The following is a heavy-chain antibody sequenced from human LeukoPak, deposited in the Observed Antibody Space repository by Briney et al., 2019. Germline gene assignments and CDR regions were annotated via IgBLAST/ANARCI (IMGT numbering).Heavy chain of an antibody. J-gene: IGHJ3*02. CDR2: ISSSSRYI. Sequence: KPGGSLRLSCAASGFTFSSYSMNWVRQAPGKGLEWVSSISSSSRYIYYADSVKGRFTISRDNAKNSLYLQMNSLRAEDTAVYYCARADSVLAFDIWGQGTMVTVSS. CDR3: ARADSVLAFDI. V-gene: IGHV3-21*01. D-gene: IGHD3-10*02. CDR1: GFTFSSYS.